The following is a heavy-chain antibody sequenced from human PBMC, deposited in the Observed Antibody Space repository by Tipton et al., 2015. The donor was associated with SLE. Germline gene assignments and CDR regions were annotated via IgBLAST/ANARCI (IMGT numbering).Heavy chain of an antibody. CDR2: INHSGST. V-gene: IGHV4-34*01. CDR1: GGSFSGHY. Sequence: TLSLTCAVYGGSFSGHYWSWIRQPPGKGLEWIGEINHSGSTNYNPSLKGRVTISVDTSKNQFSLKLSSVTAADTAVYYCAREAGITMVRGALIHAFDIWGQGTMVTVSS. CDR3: AREAGITMVRGALIHAFDI. J-gene: IGHJ3*02. D-gene: IGHD3-10*01.